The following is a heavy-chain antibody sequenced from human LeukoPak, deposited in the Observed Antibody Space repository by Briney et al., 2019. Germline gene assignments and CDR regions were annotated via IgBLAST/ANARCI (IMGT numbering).Heavy chain of an antibody. CDR1: GFTFSSYA. V-gene: IGHV3-23*01. D-gene: IGHD3-10*01. Sequence: PGGSLRLSCAASGFTFSSYAMSWVRQAPGKGLEWVSAISGSGGSTYYADSVKGRFTISRENAKNSLYLQMNSLRGEDTAVYYCAREYGSGSYGFLYLDLWGRGTLVTVSS. CDR3: AREYGSGSYGFLYLDL. J-gene: IGHJ2*01. CDR2: ISGSGGST.